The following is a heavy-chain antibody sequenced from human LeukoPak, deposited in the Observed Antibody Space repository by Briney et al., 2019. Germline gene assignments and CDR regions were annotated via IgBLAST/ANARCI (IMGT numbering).Heavy chain of an antibody. D-gene: IGHD3-10*01. CDR2: INSDGRSSSP. CDR1: GFTFSSHW. V-gene: IGHV3-74*01. J-gene: IGHJ4*02. Sequence: GGSLRLSCAASGFTFSSHWMHWVRQAPGKGLVWVSRINSDGRSSSPSYADSVKGRFTISRDNAKNTLYLQVNSPRVEDTAVYYCARGGAYGSGTYNYFDYWGQGTLVTVSS. CDR3: ARGGAYGSGTYNYFDY.